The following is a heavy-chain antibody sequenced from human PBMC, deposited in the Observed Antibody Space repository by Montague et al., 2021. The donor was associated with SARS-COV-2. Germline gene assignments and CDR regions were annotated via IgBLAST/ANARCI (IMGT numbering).Heavy chain of an antibody. Sequence: SETLSLTCTVSGGSIESGNWWSWVRQTPGKGLEWIGEILHTESTNFNPSLKTRVAMSVDKSRNRFSLKLTSLTAAGTAVYYCATGINYYDFLALQSWGQGALVIVSS. D-gene: IGHD3/OR15-3a*01. CDR1: GGSIESGNW. J-gene: IGHJ4*02. V-gene: IGHV4-4*02. CDR3: ATGINYYDFLALQS. CDR2: ILHTEST.